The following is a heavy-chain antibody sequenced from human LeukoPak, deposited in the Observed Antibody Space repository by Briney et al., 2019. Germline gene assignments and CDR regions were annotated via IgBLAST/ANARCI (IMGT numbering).Heavy chain of an antibody. V-gene: IGHV3-7*01. CDR1: GFTFSHYW. D-gene: IGHD5-12*01. J-gene: IGHJ5*02. CDR3: VSQQVAPP. CDR2: IKEDGSIE. Sequence: GGSLRLSCVASGFTFSHYWMSWVRQAPGKGLEWVANIKEDGSIEDCVDSVKGRFTVSRDNAKNSLYLEMNSLRVGDTAVYYCVSQQVAPPWGQGTLVIVSS.